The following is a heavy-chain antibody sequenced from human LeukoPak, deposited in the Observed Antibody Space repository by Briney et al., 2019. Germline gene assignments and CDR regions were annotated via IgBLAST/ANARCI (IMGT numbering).Heavy chain of an antibody. Sequence: GGSLRLSCAASGFTLSDYYMSWIRQAPGKGLEWVSYISSSGSTIYYADSVKGRFTISRDNAKNSPYLQMNSLRAEDTAVYYCARDASYSSSSLAALGYWGQGTLVTVSS. J-gene: IGHJ1*01. V-gene: IGHV3-11*01. CDR1: GFTLSDYY. CDR3: ARDASYSSSSLAALGY. CDR2: ISSSGSTI. D-gene: IGHD6-6*01.